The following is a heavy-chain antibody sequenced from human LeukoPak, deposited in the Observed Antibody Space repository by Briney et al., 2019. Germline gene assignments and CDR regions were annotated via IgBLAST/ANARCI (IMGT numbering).Heavy chain of an antibody. Sequence: GESLRLSCAASGFTFSDYSMNWVRQAPGKGLESVSRINTDGTVTTYADSVKGRFTVSRDNADNTMFLQMNSVRDEDTAVYYCATKQWLAPPPDSWGQGTPVTVSS. V-gene: IGHV3-74*01. J-gene: IGHJ4*02. CDR2: INTDGTVT. CDR1: GFTFSDYS. D-gene: IGHD6-19*01. CDR3: ATKQWLAPPPDS.